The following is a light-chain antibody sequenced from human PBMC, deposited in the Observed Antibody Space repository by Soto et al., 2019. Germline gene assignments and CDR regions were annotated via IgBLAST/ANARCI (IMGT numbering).Light chain of an antibody. CDR2: GAS. Sequence: EIVLTQSPATLSLSPGERATLSCRASQSVSSYLAWYQQKPGQAPRLLIYGASTRAPGIPARFSGSGSGTEFTLTISSLQSEDFAIYYCQNYNNWPPWTVGQGTKVDIK. CDR3: QNYNNWPPWT. CDR1: QSVSSY. J-gene: IGKJ1*01. V-gene: IGKV3-15*01.